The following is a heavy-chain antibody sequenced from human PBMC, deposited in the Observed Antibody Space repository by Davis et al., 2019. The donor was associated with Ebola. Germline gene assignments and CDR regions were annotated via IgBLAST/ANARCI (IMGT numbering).Heavy chain of an antibody. CDR2: IYYSGST. CDR1: GGSISSYY. J-gene: IGHJ3*02. CDR3: ARAMIVVENDAFDI. V-gene: IGHV4-59*08. D-gene: IGHD3-22*01. Sequence: SETLSLTCTVSGGSISSYYWSWIRQPQGKGLEWIGYIYYSGSTNYNPSLKSRVTISVDTSKNQFSLKLSSVTAADTAVYYCARAMIVVENDAFDIWGQGTMVTVSS.